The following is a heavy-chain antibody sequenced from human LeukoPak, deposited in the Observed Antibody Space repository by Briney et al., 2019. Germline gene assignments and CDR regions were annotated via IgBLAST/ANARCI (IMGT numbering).Heavy chain of an antibody. CDR3: ARDEAPPDYYDSSGYYPFDY. D-gene: IGHD3-22*01. J-gene: IGHJ4*02. CDR2: ISRSGSTI. CDR1: GFTFSSYE. V-gene: IGHV3-48*03. Sequence: GGSLRLSCAASGFTFSSYEMNWVRQAPGKGLEWVSYISRSGSTIYYADCVKGRFTISRDNAKNSLYLQMKSLRAEDTAVYYCARDEAPPDYYDSSGYYPFDYWGQGTLVTVSS.